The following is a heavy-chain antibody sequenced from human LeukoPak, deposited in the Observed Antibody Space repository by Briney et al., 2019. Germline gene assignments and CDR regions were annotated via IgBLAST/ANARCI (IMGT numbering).Heavy chain of an antibody. V-gene: IGHV1-18*01. CDR3: ARDRSIYYYYYMDV. CDR1: GYTFTSYG. CDR2: ISAYNGNT. Sequence: ASVKVSCKASGYTFTSYGISWVRQAPGQGREWMGWISAYNGNTNYAQKLQGRVTMTTDTSTSTPYMELRSLRSDDTAVYYCARDRSIYYYYYMDVWGKGTTVTVSS. J-gene: IGHJ6*03. D-gene: IGHD3-10*01.